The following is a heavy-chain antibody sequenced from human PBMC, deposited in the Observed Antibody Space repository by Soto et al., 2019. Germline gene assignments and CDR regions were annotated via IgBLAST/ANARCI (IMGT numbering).Heavy chain of an antibody. CDR2: ISTYNGNT. CDR3: PRDGTDRRYTSSWYPLDY. V-gene: IGHV1-18*01. J-gene: IGHJ4*01. Sequence: GASVKVSCKASGYTFTSYGISWVRQAPGQGIEWMGWISTYNGNTNYAQKFQGRVTMTTDTSTSTAYMELRSLRSDDTAVYYCPRDGTDRRYTSSWYPLDYWG. CDR1: GYTFTSYG. D-gene: IGHD6-13*01.